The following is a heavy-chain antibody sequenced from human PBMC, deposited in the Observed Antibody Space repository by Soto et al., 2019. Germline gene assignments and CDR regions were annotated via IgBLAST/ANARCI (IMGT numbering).Heavy chain of an antibody. CDR3: ARESAIFGVVIGMDV. CDR1: GYTFTSYD. V-gene: IGHV1-8*01. CDR2: MNPNSGNT. D-gene: IGHD3-3*01. Sequence: ASVKVSCKASGYTFTSYDINWVRQATGQGLEWMGWMNPNSGNTGYAQKFQGRVTMTRNTSISTAYMELSSLRSEDTAVYYCARESAIFGVVIGMDVWGQGTTVTVSS. J-gene: IGHJ6*02.